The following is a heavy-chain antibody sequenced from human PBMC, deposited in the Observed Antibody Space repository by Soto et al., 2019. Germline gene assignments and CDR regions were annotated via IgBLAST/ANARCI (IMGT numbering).Heavy chain of an antibody. CDR3: ARLRDYYDSSGYYLFDY. Sequence: SETLSLTCTVSGGSISSSSYYWGWIRQPPGKGLEWIGSIYYSGSTYYNPSLKSRVTISVDTSKNLFSLKLSSVTAADTAVYYCARLRDYYDSSGYYLFDYWGQGTLVTVSS. CDR2: IYYSGST. CDR1: GGSISSSSYY. J-gene: IGHJ4*02. V-gene: IGHV4-39*01. D-gene: IGHD3-22*01.